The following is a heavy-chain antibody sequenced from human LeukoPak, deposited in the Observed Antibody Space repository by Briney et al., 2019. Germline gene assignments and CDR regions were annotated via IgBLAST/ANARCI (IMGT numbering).Heavy chain of an antibody. CDR1: GFTFSSYA. CDR3: TDGSGSYYRIFDC. J-gene: IGHJ4*02. Sequence: GGSLRLSCAASGFTFSSYAMSWVRQAPGKGLEWVGRIKSKTDGGAADYAAPVKGRFTISRDDSKNTLYLQMNSLKTEDTAVYYCTDGSGSYYRIFDCWGQGTLVTVSS. D-gene: IGHD3-10*01. CDR2: IKSKTDGGAA. V-gene: IGHV3-15*01.